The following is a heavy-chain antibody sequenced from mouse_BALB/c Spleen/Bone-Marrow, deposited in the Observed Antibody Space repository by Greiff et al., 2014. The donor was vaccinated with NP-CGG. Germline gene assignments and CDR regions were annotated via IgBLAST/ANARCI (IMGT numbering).Heavy chain of an antibody. V-gene: IGHV1-54*01. CDR1: GYAFTNYL. D-gene: IGHD4-1*01. CDR2: INPGSGGT. CDR3: ARVLGRPF. J-gene: IGHJ3*01. Sequence: VQLQQSGAEVVRPGTSVKVSCKASGYAFTNYLREWIKQRPGQGLEWIGLINPGSGGTNYNEKFKGKATLTADKSSSTAYMQLSSLTSGDSAVYFCARVLGRPFWGQGTLVTVSA.